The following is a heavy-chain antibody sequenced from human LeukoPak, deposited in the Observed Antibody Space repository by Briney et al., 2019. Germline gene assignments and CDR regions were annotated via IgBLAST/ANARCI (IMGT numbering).Heavy chain of an antibody. CDR2: IFYSGGT. J-gene: IGHJ6*02. V-gene: IGHV4-59*01. CDR3: ARGGYGDYKLHYYHYGMDV. D-gene: IGHD4-17*01. Sequence: SETLSLTCTVSGDSINNYYWSWIRQPPGKGLEWIGHIFYSGGTKYNPSLKSRDAISIAMSKNQFSLNLNSVTAADTAVYYCARGGYGDYKLHYYHYGMDVWGQGTTVTVSS. CDR1: GDSINNYY.